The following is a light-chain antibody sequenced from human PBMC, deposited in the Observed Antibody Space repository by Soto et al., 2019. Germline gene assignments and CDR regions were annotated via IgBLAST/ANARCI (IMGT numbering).Light chain of an antibody. V-gene: IGLV2-14*02. CDR3: SSYTDSSNYV. CDR2: EVN. Sequence: QSALTQPASVSGSPGQSITISCSGTYNLVSWYQQHPGKAPKLMIFEVNKRPSGVSYRFSGSKSGNTASLTISGLQAEDEADYYCSSYTDSSNYVFGTGTKVTVL. CDR1: YNL. J-gene: IGLJ1*01.